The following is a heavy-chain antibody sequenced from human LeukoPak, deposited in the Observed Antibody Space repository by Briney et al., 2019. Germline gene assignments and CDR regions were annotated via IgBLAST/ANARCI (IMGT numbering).Heavy chain of an antibody. CDR1: GLTFSSYS. J-gene: IGHJ3*02. CDR3: ARDHAFGFDI. D-gene: IGHD3-16*01. V-gene: IGHV3-48*02. Sequence: GGSLRLSCVASGLTFSSYSMNWVRQAPGKGLEWVSYISSYSSTIYYADSVKGRFTISRDNAKNSLYLQMNSLRDEDTAVYYCARDHAFGFDIRGQGTMVTVSS. CDR2: ISSYSSTI.